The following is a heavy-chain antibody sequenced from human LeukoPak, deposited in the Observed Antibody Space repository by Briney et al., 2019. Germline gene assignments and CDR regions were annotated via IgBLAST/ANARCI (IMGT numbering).Heavy chain of an antibody. J-gene: IGHJ6*03. D-gene: IGHD3-3*01. CDR1: GYTFTSYG. V-gene: IGHV1-18*01. Sequence: REASVKVSCKASGYTFTSYGISWVRQAPGQGLEWMGWISAYNGNTNYAQKLQGRVTMTTDTSTSTAYMELRSLRSDDTAVYYCARANFWSGYPYYYYYYMDVWGKGTTVTVSS. CDR3: ARANFWSGYPYYYYYYMDV. CDR2: ISAYNGNT.